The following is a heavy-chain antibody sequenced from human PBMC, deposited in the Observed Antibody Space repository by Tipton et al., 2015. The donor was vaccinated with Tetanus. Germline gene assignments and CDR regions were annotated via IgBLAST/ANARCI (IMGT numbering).Heavy chain of an antibody. D-gene: IGHD3-10*01. J-gene: IGHJ4*02. Sequence: TLSLTCTVSGGSLRSGDHYWSWIRQPPGKGLEWLAYISTSGSTNSNYSLKSRVTISVNTSKIPVSLKLTSVTAADTAVYYCARSKLLWFGESLSGFDSWGQGPLVTVSA. V-gene: IGHV4-61*08. CDR1: GGSLRSGDHY. CDR3: ARSKLLWFGESLSGFDS. CDR2: ISTSGST.